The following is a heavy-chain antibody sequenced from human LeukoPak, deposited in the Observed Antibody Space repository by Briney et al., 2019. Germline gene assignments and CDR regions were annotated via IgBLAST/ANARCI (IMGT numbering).Heavy chain of an antibody. V-gene: IGHV4-34*01. CDR3: ARNYGRARGRPDY. CDR2: INHSGST. CDR1: GGSFSGYY. D-gene: IGHD3-10*02. J-gene: IGHJ4*02. Sequence: KTSETLSLTCAVYGGSFSGYYWSWIRQPPGKGLEWIGEINHSGSTNYNPSLKSRVTVSVDTSKNQFSLKLSSVTAADTAVYYCARNYGRARGRPDYWGQGTLVTVSS.